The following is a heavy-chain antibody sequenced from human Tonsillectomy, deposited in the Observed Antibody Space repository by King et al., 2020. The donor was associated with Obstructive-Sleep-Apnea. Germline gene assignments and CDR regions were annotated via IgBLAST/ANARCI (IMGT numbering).Heavy chain of an antibody. CDR3: ARVAFSSPHFYYCGMDV. V-gene: IGHV3-74*03. Sequence: EVQLVESGGGLVQPGGSLRLSCAASGFTFSSYWMQWVRQAPGTGLVWVSRINSDGSSTTYADSVEGRFTLSRDNAKNTLFLQMNSLRAEDTAVYYCARVAFSSPHFYYCGMDVWGQGTTVTVSS. CDR2: INSDGSST. CDR1: GFTFSSYW. J-gene: IGHJ6*02. D-gene: IGHD3-3*02.